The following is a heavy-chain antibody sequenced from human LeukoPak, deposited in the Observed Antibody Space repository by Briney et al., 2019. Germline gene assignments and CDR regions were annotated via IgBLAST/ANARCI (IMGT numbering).Heavy chain of an antibody. D-gene: IGHD3-3*01. Sequence: SETLSLTCTVSGGSISSYYWSWIRQPPGKGLEWIGYIYYSGSTNYNPSLKSRVTISADTSKNQFSLKLTSVTAADTAVYYCARGVPEYYDFWSGYFYYFDYWGQGTLVTVSS. V-gene: IGHV4-59*01. J-gene: IGHJ4*02. CDR3: ARGVPEYYDFWSGYFYYFDY. CDR2: IYYSGST. CDR1: GGSISSYY.